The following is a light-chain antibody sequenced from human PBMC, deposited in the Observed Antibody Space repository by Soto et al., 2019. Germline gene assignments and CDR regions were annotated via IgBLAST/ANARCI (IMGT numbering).Light chain of an antibody. V-gene: IGLV4-60*03. J-gene: IGLJ3*02. Sequence: QPVLTQSSSASASLGSSGNLTCTLSSGHSTYIIAWHQQRPGKAPRYLMKLEGSGTYNKGSGVPDRFSGSSSGTDRYLTNSNLQSGDEADYSCETWDSNTGVFGGGTQLTVL. CDR2: LEGSGTY. CDR3: ETWDSNTGV. CDR1: SGHSTYI.